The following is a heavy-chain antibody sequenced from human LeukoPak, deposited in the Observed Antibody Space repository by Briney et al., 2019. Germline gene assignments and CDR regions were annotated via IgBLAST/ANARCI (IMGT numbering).Heavy chain of an antibody. J-gene: IGHJ6*02. D-gene: IGHD1-1*01. V-gene: IGHV3-20*01. Sequence: PGGSLRLSCAASGFIFDDYGMSWVRQAPGKGLEWVSGINGNGGSTGYADSVKGRFTISRDNAKNSLYLQMNSLRAEDMALYHCARAGGTTGRPDGNYYYAMDVWGQGTTVTVSS. CDR2: INGNGGST. CDR1: GFIFDDYG. CDR3: ARAGGTTGRPDGNYYYAMDV.